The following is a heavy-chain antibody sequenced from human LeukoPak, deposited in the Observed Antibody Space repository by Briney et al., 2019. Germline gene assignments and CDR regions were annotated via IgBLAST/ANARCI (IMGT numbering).Heavy chain of an antibody. Sequence: SETLSLTCTVSGGSISSYYWSWIRQPPGKGLEGIGYIYYSGSTNYNPSLKSRVTISVDTSKNQFSLKLSSVTAADTAVYYCARSPYYDILTLGYYYYYMDVWGKGTTVTVSS. CDR3: ARSPYYDILTLGYYYYYMDV. D-gene: IGHD3-9*01. CDR2: IYYSGST. V-gene: IGHV4-59*08. J-gene: IGHJ6*03. CDR1: GGSISSYY.